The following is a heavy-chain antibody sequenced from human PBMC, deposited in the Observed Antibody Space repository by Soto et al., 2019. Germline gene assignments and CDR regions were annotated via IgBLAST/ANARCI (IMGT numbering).Heavy chain of an antibody. CDR1: GGSFSGYY. D-gene: IGHD3-9*01. V-gene: IGHV4-34*01. CDR3: ARESHDILTGPPWVWYFDL. Sequence: QVQLQQWGAGPLRPLETLSLTCGVSGGSFSGYYWAWIRQSPGKGVEWIGEINDRGSINYNPSLKSRVSISVDTSKNHYSLNLTSVTAADTAVYYCARESHDILTGPPWVWYFDLWGRGTLVTVSS. CDR2: INDRGSI. J-gene: IGHJ2*01.